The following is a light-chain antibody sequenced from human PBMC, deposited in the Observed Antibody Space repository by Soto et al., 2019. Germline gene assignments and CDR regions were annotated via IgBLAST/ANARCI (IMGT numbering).Light chain of an antibody. V-gene: IGLV2-14*01. CDR1: SSDVGGYNY. J-gene: IGLJ3*02. CDR3: TSYTSSSANWV. CDR2: EVS. Sequence: QSALTQPASVSGSPGQSITISCTGTSSDVGGYNYVSWYQQHPGKAPKLMIYEVSYRPSGISNRFSGSKSGNTASLTISGLQAEDEADYYCTSYTSSSANWVFGGGTQLTVL.